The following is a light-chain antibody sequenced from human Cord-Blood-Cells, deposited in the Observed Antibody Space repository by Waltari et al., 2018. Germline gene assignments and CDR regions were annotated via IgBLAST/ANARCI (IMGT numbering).Light chain of an antibody. CDR2: EGS. CDR3: CSYAGSSTLV. J-gene: IGLJ3*02. V-gene: IGLV2-23*01. CDR1: SSDVGSYNL. Sequence: QSALTQPASVSGSPGQSITISCTGTSSDVGSYNLVYWYQQHPGQAPKHMIYEGSKRPSRFFKRFSRSKSGNTASLTISGLQAEDEADYYCCSYAGSSTLVFGEGTKQTVL.